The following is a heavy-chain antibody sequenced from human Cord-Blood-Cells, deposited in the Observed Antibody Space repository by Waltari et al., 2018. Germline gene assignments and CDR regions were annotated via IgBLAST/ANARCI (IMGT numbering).Heavy chain of an antibody. V-gene: IGHV1-69*01. Sequence: QVQLVQSGAEVKKPGSSVKVSCKASGGTFSSYAISWVRQAPGQGLEWMGGNIPSFGTANYAQKVQGRVTITADESTSTAYMELGSLRSEGTAVYYCSRVANYDFWSGYYYFDYWGQGTLVTVSS. CDR2: NIPSFGTA. J-gene: IGHJ4*02. CDR1: GGTFSSYA. CDR3: SRVANYDFWSGYYYFDY. D-gene: IGHD3-3*01.